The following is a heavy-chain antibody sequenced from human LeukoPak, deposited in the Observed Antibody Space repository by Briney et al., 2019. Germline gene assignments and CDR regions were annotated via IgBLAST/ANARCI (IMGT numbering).Heavy chain of an antibody. Sequence: GASVKVSCKASGYTFIGYYMHWVRQAPGQGLEWMGRINANSGGTHYARKFQGRVTMTRDTSITTVYMELSRLRSDDTAVYYCARVSNYDSSGYCDFDYWGQGTLVTVSS. CDR3: ARVSNYDSSGYCDFDY. V-gene: IGHV1-2*06. CDR1: GYTFIGYY. D-gene: IGHD3-22*01. CDR2: INANSGGT. J-gene: IGHJ4*02.